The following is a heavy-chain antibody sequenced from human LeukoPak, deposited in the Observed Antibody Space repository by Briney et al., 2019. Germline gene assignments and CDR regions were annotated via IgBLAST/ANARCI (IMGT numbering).Heavy chain of an antibody. CDR1: GYSFADYY. CDR3: ARVLSWYSTNWFDP. CDR2: MNPNSGNT. V-gene: IGHV1-8*03. D-gene: IGHD6-13*01. Sequence: GASVKVSCKASGYSFADYYMHWVRQATGQGLEWMGWMNPNSGNTGYAQKFQGRVTITRNTSISTAYMELSSLRSEDTAVYYCARVLSWYSTNWFDPWGQGNLVIVSS. J-gene: IGHJ5*02.